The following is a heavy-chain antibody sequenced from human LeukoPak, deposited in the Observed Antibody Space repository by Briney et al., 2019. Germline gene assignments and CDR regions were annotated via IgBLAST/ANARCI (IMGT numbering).Heavy chain of an antibody. CDR1: GFNFSTYW. J-gene: IGHJ4*02. V-gene: IGHV3-7*01. Sequence: GGSLRLPCAASGFNFSTYWMTWVRQVPGKGLEWVANIKEDGSEIYYVDAVKGRFSISRDNAKTSLYLQMNSLSVADTAVYYCVTDQTGRHPYFFDYWGQGTLVTVSS. D-gene: IGHD3-10*01. CDR3: VTDQTGRHPYFFDY. CDR2: IKEDGSEI.